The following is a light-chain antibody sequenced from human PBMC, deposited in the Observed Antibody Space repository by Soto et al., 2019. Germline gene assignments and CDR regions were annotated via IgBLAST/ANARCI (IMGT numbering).Light chain of an antibody. CDR3: QRYNNCSHT. CDR1: QSVSSN. CDR2: GAS. V-gene: IGKV3-15*01. Sequence: EIVMTQSPATLSVSPGERATLSCRASQSVSSNLAWYQQKPGQAPRLLIYGASTRATGIPARFSGSGSGTEFTLRISSLQYEDSEVYYCQRYNNCSHTFGQGTKLEIK. J-gene: IGKJ2*01.